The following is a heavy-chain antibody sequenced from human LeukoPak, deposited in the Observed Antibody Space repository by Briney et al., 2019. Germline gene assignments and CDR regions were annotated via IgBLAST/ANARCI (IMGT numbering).Heavy chain of an antibody. J-gene: IGHJ4*02. Sequence: GGSLRLPCAASGFTFSSYSMNWVRQAPGKGLEWVSYISSSSSTIYYADSVKGRFTISRDNAKNSLYLQMNSLRAEDTAVYYCARGLEMATITRDYYFDYWGQGTLVTVSS. V-gene: IGHV3-48*04. CDR1: GFTFSSYS. CDR2: ISSSSSTI. D-gene: IGHD5-24*01. CDR3: ARGLEMATITRDYYFDY.